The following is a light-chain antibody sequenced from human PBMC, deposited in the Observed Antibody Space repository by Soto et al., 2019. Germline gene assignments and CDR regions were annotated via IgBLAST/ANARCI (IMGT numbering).Light chain of an antibody. CDR2: SDN. Sequence: QSVLTQPPSASGTPGQRVIISCSGSSSNIGSNSVIWYQQLPGTAPKLLIYSDNQRPSGVPARFSVSKSGTSASLAVSGLQSEEEAEYSCATWDDSLNGPVLGGGTQLTVL. CDR1: SSNIGSNS. J-gene: IGLJ7*01. CDR3: ATWDDSLNGPV. V-gene: IGLV1-44*01.